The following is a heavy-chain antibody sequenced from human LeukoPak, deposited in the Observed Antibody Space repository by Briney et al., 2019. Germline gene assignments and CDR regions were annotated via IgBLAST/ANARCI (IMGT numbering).Heavy chain of an antibody. V-gene: IGHV3-7*01. J-gene: IGHJ4*02. CDR1: GFTFGSDW. CDR3: ARDGSGWSKY. Sequence: PGGSLRLSCAASGFTFGSDWMSWLRQAPGKGLEWAANIRPDGGEKYYVDSVKGRFSISRDNAKSSLFLQMNSLRAEDMAVYFCARDGSGWSKYWGQGTLVTVSS. D-gene: IGHD6-19*01. CDR2: IRPDGGEK.